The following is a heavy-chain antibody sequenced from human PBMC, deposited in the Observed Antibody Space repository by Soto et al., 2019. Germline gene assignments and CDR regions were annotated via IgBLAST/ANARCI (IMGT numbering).Heavy chain of an antibody. D-gene: IGHD6-13*01. CDR3: ARVIAAAADSDY. CDR2: ISAYNGNT. J-gene: IGHJ4*02. CDR1: GYTFTSYG. Sequence: QVQLVQSGAEVKKPGASVKVSCKASGYTFTSYGISWVRQAPGQGLEWMGWISAYNGNTNYAQKLQGRVTMTPDTSTNTAYMELRNLRSDDTAVYYCARVIAAAADSDYWGQGTLVTVSS. V-gene: IGHV1-18*01.